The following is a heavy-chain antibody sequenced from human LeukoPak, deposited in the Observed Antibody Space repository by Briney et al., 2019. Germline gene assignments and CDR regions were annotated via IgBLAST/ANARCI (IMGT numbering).Heavy chain of an antibody. D-gene: IGHD5-18*01. CDR2: VYYSGSF. V-gene: IGHV4-59*01. CDR1: GGSISSYY. J-gene: IGHJ4*02. Sequence: SETLSLTCTVSGGSISSYYWSWIRQPPEKGLEWIGYVYYSGSFNYNPSLKSRVTISADTSKKQFSMKLSSVTAADTAVYYCARSPDGYRYTYFDYWGQGTLVTVSS. CDR3: ARSPDGYRYTYFDY.